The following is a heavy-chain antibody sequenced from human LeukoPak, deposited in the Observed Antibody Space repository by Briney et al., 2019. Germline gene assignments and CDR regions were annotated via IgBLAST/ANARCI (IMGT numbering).Heavy chain of an antibody. Sequence: GGSLRLSCAVSGFTFSNYGMNWVRQAPGKGLEWVSYISSSSRTINYADSVKGRFTISRDNAKNSLYLQMNSLRAEDTAVYYCARDRDFWSGGFYYYYMDVWGKGTTVTVSS. CDR1: GFTFSNYG. D-gene: IGHD3-3*01. CDR3: ARDRDFWSGGFYYYYMDV. CDR2: ISSSSRTI. J-gene: IGHJ6*03. V-gene: IGHV3-48*01.